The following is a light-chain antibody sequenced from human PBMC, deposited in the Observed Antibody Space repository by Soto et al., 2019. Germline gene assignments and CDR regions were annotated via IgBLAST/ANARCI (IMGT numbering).Light chain of an antibody. J-gene: IGKJ1*01. V-gene: IGKV3-20*01. CDR3: QQYHNSPPT. CDR1: QSVSSNY. Sequence: EIVLTQSPGTLSLSPGERATLSCRASQSVSSNYLAWYQRKPGQAPRLLIYGASSRATGIPDRFSGGGSGTDFTLTISRLEPEDFAVYYCQQYHNSPPTFGQGTKV. CDR2: GAS.